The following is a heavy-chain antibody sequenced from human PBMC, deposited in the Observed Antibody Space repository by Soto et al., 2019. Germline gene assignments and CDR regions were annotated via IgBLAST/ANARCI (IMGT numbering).Heavy chain of an antibody. Sequence: EVQLVQSGAEVKKPGESLKISCKGSGYSFTSYWIGWVRQMPGKGLEWMGIIYPGDSDTRYSPSFQGQVTISADKSISTAYLQWSSLKASDTAMYYCARRAVATIRLNDAFDIWGQGTMVTVSS. D-gene: IGHD5-12*01. CDR2: IYPGDSDT. J-gene: IGHJ3*02. V-gene: IGHV5-51*01. CDR3: ARRAVATIRLNDAFDI. CDR1: GYSFTSYW.